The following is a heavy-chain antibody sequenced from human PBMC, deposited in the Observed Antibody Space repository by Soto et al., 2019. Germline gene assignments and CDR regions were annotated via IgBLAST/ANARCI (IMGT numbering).Heavy chain of an antibody. V-gene: IGHV4-34*01. D-gene: IGHD3-22*01. CDR2: INLSGTT. CDR3: ARGRHYFDSSGYFFWFDP. Sequence: SETLSLTCAVYGGSFSGYYWTWILQPPGKGLEWIGDINLSGTTNYNPSLKSRVTISVDTSKNQFSLNLTSVTAADTAVYYCARGRHYFDSSGYFFWFDPWGQGTLVTVSS. CDR1: GGSFSGYY. J-gene: IGHJ5*02.